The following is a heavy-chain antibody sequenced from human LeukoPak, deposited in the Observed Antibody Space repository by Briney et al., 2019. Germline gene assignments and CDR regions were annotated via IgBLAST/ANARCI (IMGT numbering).Heavy chain of an antibody. CDR3: ARGRGLRYFDWLDY. CDR2: IYYSGST. J-gene: IGHJ4*02. CDR1: GGSISSGGYY. Sequence: TSSETLSLTCTVSGGSISSGGYYWSLIRQHPGKGLEWIGYIYYSGSTYYNPSLKSRVTISVDTSKNQFSLKLSSVTAADTAVYYCARGRGLRYFDWLDYWGQGTLVTVSS. D-gene: IGHD3-9*01. V-gene: IGHV4-31*03.